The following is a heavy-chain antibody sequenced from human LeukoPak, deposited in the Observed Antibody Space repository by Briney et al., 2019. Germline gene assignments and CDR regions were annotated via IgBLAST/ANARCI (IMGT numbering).Heavy chain of an antibody. CDR1: GFTVSSNY. V-gene: IGHV3-53*01. CDR3: ARGYDSTGYSLDYYHGMDV. CDR2: ISNNGGYT. D-gene: IGHD3-22*01. Sequence: GGSLRLSCAASGFTVSSNYMSWVRQAPGKGLEWVSAISNNGGYTYYADSVQGRFTISRDNSKSTLCLQMNSLRAEDTAVYYCARGYDSTGYSLDYYHGMDVWGQGTTVTVSS. J-gene: IGHJ6*02.